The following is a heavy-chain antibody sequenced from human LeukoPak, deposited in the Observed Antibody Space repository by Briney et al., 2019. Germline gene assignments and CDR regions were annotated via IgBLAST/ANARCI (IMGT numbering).Heavy chain of an antibody. Sequence: GGSLRLSCAASGFTFSSHWMHWVRQAPGKGLVWVSRINSDGSSISYADSVKGRFTISRDNAKNTVYLQLNGLRAEDTAVYHCAREGITLTIDYWGQGTLVAVSS. D-gene: IGHD4-11*01. J-gene: IGHJ4*02. CDR2: INSDGSSI. V-gene: IGHV3-74*01. CDR1: GFTFSSHW. CDR3: AREGITLTIDY.